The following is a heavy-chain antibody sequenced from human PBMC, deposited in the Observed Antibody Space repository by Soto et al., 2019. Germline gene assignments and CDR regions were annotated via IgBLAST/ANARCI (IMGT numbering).Heavy chain of an antibody. V-gene: IGHV3-21*01. D-gene: IGHD1-1*01. CDR2: IGDTGTFI. CDR3: ARDQRYLRQGSSDY. CDR1: AFIFSDHS. J-gene: IGHJ4*02. Sequence: EVQLVESGGGLVKPGGSLRLSCVGSAFIFSDHSMNWVRQAPGKGLEWVTSIGDTGTFIYYADSVKGRFTISRDNAKNSLFLQMDSLRPEDTAVYYCARDQRYLRQGSSDYWGQGTLVTVSS.